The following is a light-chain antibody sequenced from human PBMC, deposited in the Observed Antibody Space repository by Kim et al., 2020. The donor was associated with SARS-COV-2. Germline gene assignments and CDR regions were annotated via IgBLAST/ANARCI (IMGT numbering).Light chain of an antibody. Sequence: VGWGQTVRITCQGDSSRTYYTTWFQQKPGQAPIVVFYGKNNRPSGIPDRFSGSSSGNTASLTITATQAGDEADYYCNSRDNNDNVLFGGGTRLTVL. CDR3: NSRDNNDNVL. J-gene: IGLJ2*01. CDR2: GKN. V-gene: IGLV3-19*01. CDR1: SSRTYY.